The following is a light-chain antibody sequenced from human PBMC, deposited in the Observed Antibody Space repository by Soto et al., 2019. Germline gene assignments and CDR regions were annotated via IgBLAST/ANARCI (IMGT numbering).Light chain of an antibody. CDR3: QQYAFWPLT. V-gene: IGKV1-5*03. Sequence: DVQMTQSPSTLSASVGDRVTITCRASQSFTTWLAWYHQKPGKAPNLLIYKASTLQSGVPSRFSGSGSGTEFTLTISSLQPEDFATYYCQQYAFWPLTFGGGTKVEIK. CDR2: KAS. CDR1: QSFTTW. J-gene: IGKJ4*01.